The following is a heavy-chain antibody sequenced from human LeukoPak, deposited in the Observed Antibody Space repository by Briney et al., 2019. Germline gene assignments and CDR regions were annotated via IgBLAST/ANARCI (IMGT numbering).Heavy chain of an antibody. J-gene: IGHJ4*02. CDR2: IYYSGST. CDR1: GGSISSSSYY. CDR3: AREGETYYYDSSGYFFDY. V-gene: IGHV4-39*07. D-gene: IGHD3-22*01. Sequence: SETLSLTCTVSGGSISSSSYYWGWIRQPPGKGLEWIGSIYYSGSTYYNPSLKSRVTISVDTSKNQFSLKLSSVTAADTAVYYCAREGETYYYDSSGYFFDYWGQGTLVTVSS.